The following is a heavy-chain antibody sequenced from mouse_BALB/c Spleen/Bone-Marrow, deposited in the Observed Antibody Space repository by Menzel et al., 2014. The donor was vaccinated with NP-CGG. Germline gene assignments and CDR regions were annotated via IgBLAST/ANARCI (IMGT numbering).Heavy chain of an antibody. CDR1: GYTFTNYF. Sequence: VQLQQSGAELVKPGASVKLSCRVSGYTFTNYFVYWVKQRPGQGLEWIGEINPSNDTPNFNEKFKSKATQTVDKSSSTAYMQLSSLTSEDSAVYYCTRSGYYGYGWYFDVWGAGTTVTVSS. V-gene: IGHV1S81*02. J-gene: IGHJ1*01. CDR3: TRSGYYGYGWYFDV. D-gene: IGHD1-2*01. CDR2: INPSNDTP.